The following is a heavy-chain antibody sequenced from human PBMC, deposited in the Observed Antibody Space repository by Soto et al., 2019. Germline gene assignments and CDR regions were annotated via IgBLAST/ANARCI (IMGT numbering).Heavy chain of an antibody. CDR3: ARAVAVAADFDY. D-gene: IGHD6-19*01. CDR1: GYTFTGYA. CDR2: NAGNGNT. J-gene: IGHJ4*02. Sequence: GASVKVSCKASGYTFTGYAMHWVRQAPGQRLEWMGWNAGNGNTKYSQKFQGRVTITRDTSASTAYMELSSLRSEDTAVYYCARAVAVAADFDYWGQGTLVTVS. V-gene: IGHV1-3*01.